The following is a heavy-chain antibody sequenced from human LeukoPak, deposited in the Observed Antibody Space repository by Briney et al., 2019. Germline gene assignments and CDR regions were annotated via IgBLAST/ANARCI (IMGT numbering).Heavy chain of an antibody. CDR1: GGSISSDY. Sequence: SETLSLTCTVSGGSISSDYWQWIRQPPGKGLEWVGYVYNSGNNHYNSSLKSRVTISIDTSKNQFSLKLASVTAADTAVYYCATRGYWGQGTLVAVSS. J-gene: IGHJ4*02. CDR2: VYNSGNN. D-gene: IGHD3-10*01. V-gene: IGHV4-59*08. CDR3: ATRGY.